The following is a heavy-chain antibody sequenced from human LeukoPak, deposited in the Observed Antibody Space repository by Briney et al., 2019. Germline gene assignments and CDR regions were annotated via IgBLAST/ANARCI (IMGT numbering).Heavy chain of an antibody. D-gene: IGHD3-10*01. CDR2: IYSGGST. V-gene: IGHV3-53*01. Sequence: GGSLRLSCAASGFTFSSYSMNWVRQAPGKGLGWVAIIYSGGSTYYAGSVKGRFTISRDNSKNTLYLQMNSLRVEDTAVYYCARVYYGSGSLHYYYYMDVWGKGTTVTVSS. CDR3: ARVYYGSGSLHYYYYMDV. J-gene: IGHJ6*03. CDR1: GFTFSSYS.